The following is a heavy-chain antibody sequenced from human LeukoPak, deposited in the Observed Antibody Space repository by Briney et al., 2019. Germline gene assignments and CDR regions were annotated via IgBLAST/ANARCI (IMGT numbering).Heavy chain of an antibody. J-gene: IGHJ4*02. CDR2: ISSSGSTK. D-gene: IGHD5-12*01. Sequence: GGSLRLSCAASGFTFSSYEMSWVRQAPGKGLEWVSYISSSGSTKYYADSVKGRFTISRDNSKNTLYLQMNSLRAEDTAVYYCARGPSGYHNAGGQGTLVTVSS. V-gene: IGHV3-48*03. CDR3: ARGPSGYHNA. CDR1: GFTFSSYE.